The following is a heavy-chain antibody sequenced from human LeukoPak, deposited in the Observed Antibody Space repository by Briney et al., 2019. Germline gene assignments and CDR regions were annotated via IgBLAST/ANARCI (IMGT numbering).Heavy chain of an antibody. D-gene: IGHD4-17*01. CDR3: ARSSDGDYPL. V-gene: IGHV5-51*01. CDR2: IYPGDSDT. J-gene: IGHJ4*02. Sequence: KVSCKASGGTFSSYAISWVRQAPGQGLEWMGIIYPGDSDTRYSPSFQGQVTISADKSISTAYLQWGSLKASDTAMYYCARSSDGDYPLWGQGTLVTVSS. CDR1: GGTFSSYA.